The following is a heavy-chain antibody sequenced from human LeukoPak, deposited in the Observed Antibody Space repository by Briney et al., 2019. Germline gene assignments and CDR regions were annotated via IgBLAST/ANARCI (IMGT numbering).Heavy chain of an antibody. Sequence: GGSLRLSCAASGFTFTRAWMSWVRQAPGKGLEWVANIKEDGSEDYYADSVKGRFAISKDNAKYSLYLQMNSLRAEDTAMYYCARDAGGYEDWGQGTLVTVSS. CDR2: IKEDGSED. J-gene: IGHJ4*02. CDR3: ARDAGGYED. V-gene: IGHV3-7*01. D-gene: IGHD5-12*01. CDR1: GFTFTRAW.